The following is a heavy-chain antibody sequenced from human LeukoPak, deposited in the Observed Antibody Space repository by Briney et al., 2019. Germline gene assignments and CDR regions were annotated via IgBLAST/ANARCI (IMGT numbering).Heavy chain of an antibody. D-gene: IGHD1-26*01. J-gene: IGHJ3*02. CDR1: GYTFTAYY. CDR3: ARVGGVYAFDI. CDR2: INPNSGGT. Sequence: ASVKVSCKASGYTFTAYYMHWVRQAPGQGLEWMGWINPNSGGTNYAQKFQGRVTMTRDTSISTAYMELNRLTSDDRAMYYCARVGGVYAFDIWGQGTMVTVPS. V-gene: IGHV1-2*02.